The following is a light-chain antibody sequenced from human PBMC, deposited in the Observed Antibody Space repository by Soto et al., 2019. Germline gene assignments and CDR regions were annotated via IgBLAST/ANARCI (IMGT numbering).Light chain of an antibody. CDR3: QQANSFALA. V-gene: IGKV1-12*01. CDR2: AAS. J-gene: IGKJ4*01. CDR1: QSISSW. Sequence: DIQMTQSPSILSESVGDRVTITCRASQSISSWLAWYKQKPGKAPKLLFYAASTLQSGVPSRLRGIVSGTDFTITLSSLKPEEGAMYDGQQANSFALAFGGGSKVDVK.